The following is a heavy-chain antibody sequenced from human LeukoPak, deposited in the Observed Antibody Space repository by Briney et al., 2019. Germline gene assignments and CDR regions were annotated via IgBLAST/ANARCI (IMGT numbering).Heavy chain of an antibody. J-gene: IGHJ5*02. CDR3: ARQPPGSGENWFDL. CDR2: FHLSGSA. V-gene: IGHV4-4*07. D-gene: IGHD3-10*01. CDR1: GGPVTSDY. Sequence: SETLSLTCAVSGGPVTSDYWSWIRQPAGKGLEWIGRFHLSGSAAYNPSLQSRVTVSVDASKNHFSLQMKSVTAADTAVYYCARQPPGSGENWFDLWGQGTLVTVSS.